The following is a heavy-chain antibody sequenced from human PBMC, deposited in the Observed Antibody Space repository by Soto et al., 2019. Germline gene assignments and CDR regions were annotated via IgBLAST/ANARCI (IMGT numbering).Heavy chain of an antibody. CDR3: TRVGARYCSGATCPMAY. J-gene: IGHJ4*02. V-gene: IGHV4-59*02. D-gene: IGHD2-15*01. CDR2: MHYTGFS. Sequence: SETLSLTCSFSGDSVTSHYLTWIRQSPEKGLEWIGYMHYTGFSHYNPSLKSRLTISVGRSKNQFTLNVTSVTVADTAVYYCTRVGARYCSGATCPMAYWGQGALVTVSS. CDR1: GDSVTSHY.